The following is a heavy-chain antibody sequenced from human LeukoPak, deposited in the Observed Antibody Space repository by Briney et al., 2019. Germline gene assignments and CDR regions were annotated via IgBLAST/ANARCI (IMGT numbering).Heavy chain of an antibody. Sequence: GGSLRLSCAASGFTFSSYEMNWVRQAPGKGLEWISYISSSVSDIFCADSVKGRFTISRDNAKNSLYLQMNSLRVEDTAVYYCARERAACGGDCNDYWGQGTLVTVSS. CDR2: ISSSVSDI. D-gene: IGHD2-21*02. CDR3: ARERAACGGDCNDY. V-gene: IGHV3-48*03. CDR1: GFTFSSYE. J-gene: IGHJ4*02.